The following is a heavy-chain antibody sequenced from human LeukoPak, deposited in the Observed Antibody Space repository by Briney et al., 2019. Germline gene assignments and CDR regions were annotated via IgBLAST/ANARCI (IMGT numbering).Heavy chain of an antibody. CDR3: ARDMRVDGAMVTHDAFDI. D-gene: IGHD5-18*01. CDR2: IYYSGST. V-gene: IGHV4-31*03. CDR1: GDPNSSADDY. J-gene: IGHJ3*02. Sequence: ASETESLLCTVSGDPNSSADDYWSWIRQHPGKGLEWIGYIYYSGSTYYNPSLKSRVTISVDKSKNQFSLKLSAVTAADTAVYYCARDMRVDGAMVTHDAFDIWGQGTMVTVSS.